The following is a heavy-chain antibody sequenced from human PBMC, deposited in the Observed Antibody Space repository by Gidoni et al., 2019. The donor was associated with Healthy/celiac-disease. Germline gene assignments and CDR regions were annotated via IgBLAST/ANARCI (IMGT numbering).Heavy chain of an antibody. V-gene: IGHV1-2*02. D-gene: IGHD3-22*01. J-gene: IGHJ6*03. CDR2: INPNSGGT. CDR1: GYTFTGYY. CDR3: ARDPQTYYYDSSGYYPYYYYYYMDV. Sequence: QVQLVQSGAEVKKPGASVKVSCKASGYTFTGYYMHWVRQAPGQGLEWMGWINPNSGGTNYAQKFQGRVTMTRDTSISTAYMELSRLRSDETAVYYCARDPQTYYYDSSGYYPYYYYYYMDVWGKGTTVTVSS.